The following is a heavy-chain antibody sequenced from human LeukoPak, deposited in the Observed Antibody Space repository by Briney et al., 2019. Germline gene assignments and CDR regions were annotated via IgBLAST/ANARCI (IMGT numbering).Heavy chain of an antibody. CDR3: TRDLGVXXTMIFFDY. Sequence: ASVKVSCKASGYTFSSFGISWVRQAPGQGLEWMGWSSAYNGNTNYAQKFQGRVTMTTDTSTSTAYMEVRSLRSDDTAVYYCTRDLGVXXTMIFFDYWGQGSLVTV. J-gene: IGHJ4*02. V-gene: IGHV1-18*01. CDR1: GYTFSSFG. CDR2: SSAYNGNT. D-gene: IGHD3/OR15-3a*01.